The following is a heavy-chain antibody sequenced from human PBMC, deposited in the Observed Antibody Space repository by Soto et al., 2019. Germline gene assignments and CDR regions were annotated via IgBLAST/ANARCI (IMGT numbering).Heavy chain of an antibody. Sequence: PSETLSLTCAVYGGSFSGYYWSWIRQPPGKGLEWIGEINHSGSTNYNPSLRSRVTISVDTSKNQLSLKLSSVTAADTAVYYCASSPYDILTGRDYYFDYWGQGTLVTVSS. J-gene: IGHJ4*02. CDR1: GGSFSGYY. CDR2: INHSGST. CDR3: ASSPYDILTGRDYYFDY. V-gene: IGHV4-34*01. D-gene: IGHD3-9*01.